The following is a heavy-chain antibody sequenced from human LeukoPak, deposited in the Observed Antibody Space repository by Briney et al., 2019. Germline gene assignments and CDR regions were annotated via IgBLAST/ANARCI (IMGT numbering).Heavy chain of an antibody. CDR3: ARYQGGLDY. J-gene: IGHJ4*02. Sequence: SETLSLTCTVSGGSIGTYYWNWIRQPPGKGLEWIGYIDYTGTTNYNPSLKSRLTISVDTSKNQFSLKLTSVTAADTAVYYCARYQGGLDYWGLGTLVTVSS. CDR2: IDYTGTT. V-gene: IGHV4-59*01. CDR1: GGSIGTYY. D-gene: IGHD2-2*01.